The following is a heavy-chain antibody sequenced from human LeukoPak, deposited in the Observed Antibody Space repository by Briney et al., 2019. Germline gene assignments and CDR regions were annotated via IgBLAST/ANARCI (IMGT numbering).Heavy chain of an antibody. V-gene: IGHV3-48*03. Sequence: GGSLRLSCAASGLTFSDFWMHWVRQAPGKGLEWVSYISSSGSTIYYADSVKGRFTISRDNAKNSLYLQMDSLRADDTAVYYCARGINFDWGYGYFDYWGQGTLVTVSS. CDR3: ARGINFDWGYGYFDY. D-gene: IGHD3-9*01. CDR1: GLTFSDFW. CDR2: ISSSGSTI. J-gene: IGHJ4*02.